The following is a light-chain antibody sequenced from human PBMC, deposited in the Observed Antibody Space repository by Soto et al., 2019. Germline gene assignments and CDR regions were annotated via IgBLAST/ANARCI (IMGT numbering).Light chain of an antibody. V-gene: IGLV2-14*01. CDR2: DVS. CDR3: SSYTSSSTLMV. CDR1: SSDVGGYNY. J-gene: IGLJ2*01. Sequence: QSALTQPASVSGSPGQSITISCTGTSSDVGGYNYVSWYQQHPDKAPKLMIYDVSNRPSGVSNPFSGSKSGNTASLTISGLQAEDEADYYCSSYTSSSTLMVFGGGTKLTVL.